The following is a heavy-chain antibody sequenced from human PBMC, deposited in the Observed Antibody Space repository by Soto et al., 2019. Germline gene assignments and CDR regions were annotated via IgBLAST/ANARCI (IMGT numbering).Heavy chain of an antibody. CDR1: GFICSSYD. J-gene: IGHJ3*02. CDR3: AKATATGGGAFEI. Sequence: SGGSLRLSCAVSGFICSSYDMSWVRQAPGKGLEWVSTILVGGSTHYEDSVKGRFTISRDPSKNTVYLQMNSLTAGDTAVYYCAKATATGGGAFEIYGQGTMVTV. V-gene: IGHV3-23*01. CDR2: ILVGGST. D-gene: IGHD2-8*02.